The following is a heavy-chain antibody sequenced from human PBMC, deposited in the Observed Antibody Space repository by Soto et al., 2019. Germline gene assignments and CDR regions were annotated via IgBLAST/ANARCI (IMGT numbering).Heavy chain of an antibody. V-gene: IGHV1-18*01. CDR1: GYTFTSYG. CDR2: ISAYNGNT. CDR3: VRVCISTSCYDEADAFDI. J-gene: IGHJ3*02. Sequence: QVQLVQSGAEVKKPGASVKVSCKASGYTFTSYGISWVRQAPGQGLEWMGWISAYNGNTNYAQKLQGRVTMTTDTSTSTAYMELRSLRSDDTAVYYCVRVCISTSCYDEADAFDIWGQGTMVTVSS. D-gene: IGHD2-2*01.